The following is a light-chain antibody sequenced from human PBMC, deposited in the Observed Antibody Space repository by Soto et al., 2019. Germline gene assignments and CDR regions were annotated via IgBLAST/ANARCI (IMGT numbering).Light chain of an antibody. Sequence: QSVLTQPPSASGTPGQRVPISCSGSSSDIGSNYVYWYQQLPGTAPKLLIYRNNQRPSGVPDRFSGSKSGTTASLAISGLRSEDEADYFCAAWDDSLSGRGVFGGGTKVTVL. CDR3: AAWDDSLSGRGV. CDR1: SSDIGSNY. J-gene: IGLJ2*01. CDR2: RNN. V-gene: IGLV1-47*01.